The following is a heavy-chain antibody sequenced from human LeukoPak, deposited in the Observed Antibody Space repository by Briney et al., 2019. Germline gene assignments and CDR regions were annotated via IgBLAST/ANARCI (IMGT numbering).Heavy chain of an antibody. Sequence: GGSLRLSCAASGFTFSSYAMSWVRQAPGKGLEWVSAISGSGGSTYYADSVKGRFTISRDNSKNTLHLQMNSLRAEDTAVYYCAKTKISSGYLPRDWGQGTLVTVSS. CDR1: GFTFSSYA. CDR2: ISGSGGST. V-gene: IGHV3-23*01. D-gene: IGHD3-22*01. CDR3: AKTKISSGYLPRD. J-gene: IGHJ4*02.